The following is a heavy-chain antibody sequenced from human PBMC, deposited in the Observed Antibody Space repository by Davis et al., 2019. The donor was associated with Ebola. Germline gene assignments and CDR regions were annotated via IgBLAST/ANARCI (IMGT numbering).Heavy chain of an antibody. CDR3: AKDTANIWFDV. J-gene: IGHJ3*01. Sequence: PGGSLRLSCAASGFTFSSYGMHWVRRAPGKGLEWVSTHGTSGDTYYADSVKGRFTISRDNSKNTLHLQMNSLRVEDTAIYFCAKDTANIWFDVWGQGTMVAVSS. D-gene: IGHD2-21*02. CDR2: HGTSGDT. CDR1: GFTFSSYG. V-gene: IGHV3-23*01.